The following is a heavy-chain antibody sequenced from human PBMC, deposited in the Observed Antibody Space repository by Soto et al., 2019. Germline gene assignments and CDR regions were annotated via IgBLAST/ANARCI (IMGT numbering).Heavy chain of an antibody. V-gene: IGHV3-13*01. J-gene: IGHJ5*01. CDR2: IGIAGDT. D-gene: IGHD6-19*01. Sequence: HPGGSLRLSCAASGFIVSDYDIHWVRQETGKGLEWVSGIGIAGDTSYSESVRGRFTISRENARDSLFLQMNSLRVEDTAAYYCTRGKIRSVSGHTWFDSWGQGIQVTVSS. CDR1: GFIVSDYD. CDR3: TRGKIRSVSGHTWFDS.